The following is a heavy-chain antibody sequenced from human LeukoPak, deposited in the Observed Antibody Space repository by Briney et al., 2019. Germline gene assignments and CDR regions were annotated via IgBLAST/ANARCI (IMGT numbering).Heavy chain of an antibody. Sequence: PGGSLRLSCAASGFIFSRFWMSWLRQAPGKGLEWVAHMNEAGSDKYYVDSVKGRFTVSRDNAKNSVYLQMNSLRAEDTAVYCCASWTAELNSWGQGALVTVSS. D-gene: IGHD1-26*01. CDR1: GFIFSRFW. J-gene: IGHJ5*02. V-gene: IGHV3-7*01. CDR3: ASWTAELNS. CDR2: MNEAGSDK.